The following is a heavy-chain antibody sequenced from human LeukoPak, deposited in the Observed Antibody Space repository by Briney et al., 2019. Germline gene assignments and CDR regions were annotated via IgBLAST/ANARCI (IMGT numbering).Heavy chain of an antibody. Sequence: GGSLRLSCAASGFTFSGSPMHWVRQASGKGLEWVGRIRSKAYSYATAYAASGKGRFTISRDDSKNTAYLQMNSLETEDTAVYFCTTYCSSTSCYLGGYMDVWGKGTTVTVSS. V-gene: IGHV3-73*01. CDR3: TTYCSSTSCYLGGYMDV. D-gene: IGHD2-2*01. J-gene: IGHJ6*03. CDR1: GFTFSGSP. CDR2: IRSKAYSYAT.